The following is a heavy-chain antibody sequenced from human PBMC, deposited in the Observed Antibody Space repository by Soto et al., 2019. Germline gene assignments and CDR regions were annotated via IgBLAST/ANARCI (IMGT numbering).Heavy chain of an antibody. D-gene: IGHD3-10*01. CDR3: ATQTANFYGSGSYYLPFDY. CDR1: GGSISSYY. V-gene: IGHV4-59*01. Sequence: SETLSLTCTVSGGSISSYYWTWIRQPPGKGLEWIGNIYYSGSTTCNPSLKSRVTISVDTSKNQFSLRLSSVTAADTAVYYCATQTANFYGSGSYYLPFDYWGQGTLVTVSS. CDR2: IYYSGST. J-gene: IGHJ4*02.